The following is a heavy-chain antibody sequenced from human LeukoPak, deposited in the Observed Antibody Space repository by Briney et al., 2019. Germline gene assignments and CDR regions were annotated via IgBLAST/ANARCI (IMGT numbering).Heavy chain of an antibody. J-gene: IGHJ5*02. CDR3: TKSGGYSYGYGVNWFDP. V-gene: IGHV4-4*07. D-gene: IGHD5-18*01. Sequence: SETLSPTCTVSGGSISSYYWSWIRQPAGKGLEWIGRIYTSGSTNYNPSLKSRITMSVDTSKNQFFLNLSSVTAADTAVYYCTKSGGYSYGYGVNWFDPWGQGTLVTVSS. CDR2: IYTSGST. CDR1: GGSISSYY.